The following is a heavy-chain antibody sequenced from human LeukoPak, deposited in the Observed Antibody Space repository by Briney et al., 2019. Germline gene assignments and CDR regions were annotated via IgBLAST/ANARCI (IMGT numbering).Heavy chain of an antibody. D-gene: IGHD5-18*01. CDR1: GYTFTRYY. CDR3: ARDPYSNYFAY. J-gene: IGHJ4*02. CDR2: INPNTGGI. V-gene: IGHV1-2*02. Sequence: ASVKVSCKASGYTFTRYYMHWARQAPGQGLEWMGWINPNTGGINYAQKFQGRVTMTRDTSISAAYMELSRLRSDDTAVYYCARDPYSNYFAYWGQGTLVTVSS.